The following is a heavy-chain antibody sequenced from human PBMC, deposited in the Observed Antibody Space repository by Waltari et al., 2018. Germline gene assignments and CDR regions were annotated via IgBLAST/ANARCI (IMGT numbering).Heavy chain of an antibody. CDR2: IKHDGSET. D-gene: IGHD4-4*01. Sequence: EIQLVASVGDLVQPGGSLRISCVPSGFPFHTFWMAWVRQVPGKGLQWLAHIKHDGSETYHVDSVKGRFTISRDNARNSLYLEMDRLRVEDTGVYYCAREGLTEEAAYWGQGTLVTVSS. V-gene: IGHV3-7*01. CDR1: GFPFHTFW. CDR3: AREGLTEEAAY. J-gene: IGHJ4*02.